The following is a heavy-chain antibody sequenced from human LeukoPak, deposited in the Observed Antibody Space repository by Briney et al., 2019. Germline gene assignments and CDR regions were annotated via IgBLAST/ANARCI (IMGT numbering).Heavy chain of an antibody. CDR2: IDPSDSYT. CDR3: AREGADVVVPAAIALRGMDV. D-gene: IGHD2-2*01. CDR1: GYSFTTYW. J-gene: IGHJ6*04. V-gene: IGHV5-10-1*01. Sequence: GESLKISCKGSGYSFTTYWISWVRQMPGKGLEWVGRIDPSDSYTNYSPSFQGHVTISADKPISTAYLQWSSLKASDTAMYYCAREGADVVVPAAIALRGMDVWGKGTTVTVSS.